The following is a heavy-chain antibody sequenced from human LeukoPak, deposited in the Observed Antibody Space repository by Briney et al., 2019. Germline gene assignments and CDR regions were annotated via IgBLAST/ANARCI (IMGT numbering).Heavy chain of an antibody. V-gene: IGHV4-59*01. CDR3: AREVGLGMYNWFDP. Sequence: SEALSLTCTVSGGSISNYYWYWIRQPPGKGLECIGYIYHSGSTNYNPSLKSRVTISVDTSKNQFSLKLRSVTAADTAVYYCAREVGLGMYNWFDPWGQGTLVTVSS. CDR1: GGSISNYY. J-gene: IGHJ5*02. D-gene: IGHD3-16*01. CDR2: IYHSGST.